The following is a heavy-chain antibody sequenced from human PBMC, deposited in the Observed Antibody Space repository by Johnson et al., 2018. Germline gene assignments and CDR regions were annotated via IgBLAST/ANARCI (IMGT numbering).Heavy chain of an antibody. CDR2: ISYEGSVK. CDR1: GFTISNYA. D-gene: IGHD3-16*01. V-gene: IGHV3-30*04. Sequence: QVQLVESGGAVVQPGRSLRLSCEVSGFTISNYAMHWVRQAPGTGLEWVAVISYEGSVKYYAESVRGRFTTSRDNAKNALYLQMNSLSDEDTAKYYCARQDYVEAFDIWGQGTMVTVSS. J-gene: IGHJ3*02. CDR3: ARQDYVEAFDI.